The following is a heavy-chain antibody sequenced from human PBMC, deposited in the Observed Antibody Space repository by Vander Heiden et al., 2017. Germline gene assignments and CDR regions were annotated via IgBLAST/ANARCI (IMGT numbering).Heavy chain of an antibody. Sequence: EVKLLESGGGLVQPGGSLRLACAASGFSFSSYTMAWVRQAPGKGLEWVSSLIGSGGRTYYADSVQGRFTISRDNSKNTLYLQMNSLRAEDTALYYCATDNRRVVRGDIFDYWGQGTLVTVSS. CDR2: LIGSGGRT. V-gene: IGHV3-23*01. CDR1: GFSFSSYT. J-gene: IGHJ4*02. D-gene: IGHD3-10*01. CDR3: ATDNRRVVRGDIFDY.